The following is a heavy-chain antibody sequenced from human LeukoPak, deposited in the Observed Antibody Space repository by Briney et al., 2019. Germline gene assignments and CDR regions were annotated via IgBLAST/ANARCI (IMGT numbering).Heavy chain of an antibody. Sequence: PGGSLRLSCAASGLTFSSYTMNWVRQAPGKGLEWVSSISSSSTYIYYADSVKGRFSISRDNAKNSLFLQMNSLRADDTAVYYCATIRAPYHDSSGYYYASDYWGQGTLVTVSS. D-gene: IGHD3-22*01. CDR3: ATIRAPYHDSSGYYYASDY. CDR2: ISSSSTYI. CDR1: GLTFSSYT. V-gene: IGHV3-21*01. J-gene: IGHJ4*02.